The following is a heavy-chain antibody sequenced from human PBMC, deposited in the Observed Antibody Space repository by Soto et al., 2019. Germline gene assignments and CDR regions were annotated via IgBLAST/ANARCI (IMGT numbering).Heavy chain of an antibody. CDR3: ARASSSSSDYFYYGMDV. CDR1: GDTFNRYA. CDR2: INAGNGHT. J-gene: IGHJ6*02. Sequence: PSVKVSCKTSGDTFNRYATHWVRQAPGQRLEWMGWINAGNGHTKYSQKFQGRVTITMDTAASTAYMELSSLRSEDTGVYYCARASSSSSDYFYYGMDVWGQGTTVPVSS. V-gene: IGHV1-3*01. D-gene: IGHD6-6*01.